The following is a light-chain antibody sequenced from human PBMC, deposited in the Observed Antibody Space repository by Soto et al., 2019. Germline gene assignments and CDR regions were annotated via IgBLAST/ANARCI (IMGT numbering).Light chain of an antibody. Sequence: DIQMTQSPSSLSASVGDRVTITCRASQSSSSYLNWYQQKPGKAPKLLIYAASSLQSGVPSRFSGSGSGTDFTLTISSLQPEDFATYYCQQSYSTPPLTFGGGTKVESK. V-gene: IGKV1-39*01. CDR3: QQSYSTPPLT. CDR1: QSSSSY. J-gene: IGKJ4*01. CDR2: AAS.